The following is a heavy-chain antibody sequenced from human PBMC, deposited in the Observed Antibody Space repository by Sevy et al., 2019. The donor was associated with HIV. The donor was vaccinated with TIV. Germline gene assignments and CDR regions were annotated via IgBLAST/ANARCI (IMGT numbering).Heavy chain of an antibody. V-gene: IGHV3-21*01. Sequence: GGSPRLSCAASGLRFSNYNMNWVRQAPGQGLEWVACISNSSSYIYYVDSVKGRFTISRDNAKNSLYLQMNSLRAEDTAVYYCASEKEQLVLWPYYGMDVWGQGTTVTVSS. D-gene: IGHD6-13*01. CDR3: ASEKEQLVLWPYYGMDV. CDR1: GLRFSNYN. CDR2: ISNSSSYI. J-gene: IGHJ6*02.